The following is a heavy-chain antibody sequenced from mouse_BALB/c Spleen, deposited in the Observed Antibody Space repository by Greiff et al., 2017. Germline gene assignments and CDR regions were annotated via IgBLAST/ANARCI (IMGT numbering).Heavy chain of an antibody. J-gene: IGHJ2*01. V-gene: IGHV14-3*02. CDR1: GFNIKDTY. CDR2: IDPANGNT. Sequence: VQLKQSGAELVKPGASVKLSCTASGFNIKDTYMHWVKQRPEQGLEWIGRIDPANGNTKYDPKFQGKATITADTSSNTAYLQLSSLTSEDTAVYYCARRATTVVDYFDYWGQGTTLTVSS. CDR3: ARRATTVVDYFDY. D-gene: IGHD1-1*01.